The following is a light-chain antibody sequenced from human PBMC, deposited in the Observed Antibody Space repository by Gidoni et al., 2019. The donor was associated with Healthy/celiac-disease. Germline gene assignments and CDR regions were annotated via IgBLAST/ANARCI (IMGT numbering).Light chain of an antibody. CDR2: GAS. CDR1: QSVSSN. CDR3: QQYNNWPLT. J-gene: IGKJ4*01. V-gene: IGKV3-15*01. Sequence: ERVMTQSPATLSVSPGERATLSCRASQSVSSNLAWYQQKPGQAPRLLIYGASTRATGIPARFSGSGSGTEFTLTISSLQSEDFAVYYCQQYNNWPLTFXGXTKVEIK.